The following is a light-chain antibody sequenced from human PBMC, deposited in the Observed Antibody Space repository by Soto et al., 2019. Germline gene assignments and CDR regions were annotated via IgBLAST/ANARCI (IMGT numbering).Light chain of an antibody. CDR3: QQYNSYSSFT. J-gene: IGKJ3*01. CDR2: KAS. V-gene: IGKV1-5*03. CDR1: QSISSW. Sequence: DIQMTQSPSTLSASVGDRVTITCRASQSISSWLAWYQQKPGKAPKLLIYKASSLESGVPSRFTDSGSGTEFTLTISSLQPDDFATYYCQQYNSYSSFTFGPGTKVDIK.